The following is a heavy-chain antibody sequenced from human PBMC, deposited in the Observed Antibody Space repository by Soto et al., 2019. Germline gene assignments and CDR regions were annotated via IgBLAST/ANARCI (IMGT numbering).Heavy chain of an antibody. D-gene: IGHD2-2*01. V-gene: IGHV1-18*01. Sequence: HVQLLQSGGELTKPGASVKVSCNTSGFTFNTYFISWVRQAPGQGLEWMGWISPYNGNTKYGEKFQGRVTMTTDTITRTAYMELRNLRIDDTAVYYCARDTSNSFDYWGQGTLVTVSS. CDR1: GFTFNTYF. J-gene: IGHJ4*02. CDR2: ISPYNGNT. CDR3: ARDTSNSFDY.